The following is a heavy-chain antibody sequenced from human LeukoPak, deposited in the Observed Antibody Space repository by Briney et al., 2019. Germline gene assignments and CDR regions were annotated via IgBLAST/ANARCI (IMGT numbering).Heavy chain of an antibody. J-gene: IGHJ4*02. CDR3: ARSGYDSSGYRIEDY. CDR2: IKQDGGEK. D-gene: IGHD3-22*01. V-gene: IGHV3-7*01. Sequence: GGSLRLSCAASGFTFSSFWMTWVRQAPGKGLEWVANIKQDGGEKYYVDSVKGRFTISRDNAKNSLYLQMNNLRAEDTAVYYCARSGYDSSGYRIEDYWGQGTLVTVSS. CDR1: GFTFSSFW.